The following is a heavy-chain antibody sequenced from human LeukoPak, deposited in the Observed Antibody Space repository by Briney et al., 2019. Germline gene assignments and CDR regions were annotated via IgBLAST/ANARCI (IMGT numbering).Heavy chain of an antibody. D-gene: IGHD4-17*01. Sequence: PGGSLRLSCGASGFRFSDYYMAWIRQAPGKGLEWISYISYSGSTIYYADSVKGRFTISRDNAKNSLYLQMNSLRAEDTAVYYCARDLMTTVTTRDYWGQGTLVTVSS. CDR1: GFRFSDYY. V-gene: IGHV3-11*04. J-gene: IGHJ4*02. CDR3: ARDLMTTVTTRDY. CDR2: ISYSGSTI.